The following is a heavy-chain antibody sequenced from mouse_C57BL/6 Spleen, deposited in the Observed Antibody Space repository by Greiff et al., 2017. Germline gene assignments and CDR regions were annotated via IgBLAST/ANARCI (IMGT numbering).Heavy chain of an antibody. CDR1: GYTFTSYT. V-gene: IGHV1-4*01. CDR3: ARSRTRDGSSLWYFDV. CDR2: INPSSGYT. D-gene: IGHD1-1*01. J-gene: IGHJ1*03. Sequence: VQLQQSGAELARPGASVKMSCKASGYTFTSYTMHWVKQRPGQGLEWIGYINPSSGYTKYNQKFKDKATLTADKSSSTAYMQLSSLTSEDSAVYYCARSRTRDGSSLWYFDVWGTGTTVTVSS.